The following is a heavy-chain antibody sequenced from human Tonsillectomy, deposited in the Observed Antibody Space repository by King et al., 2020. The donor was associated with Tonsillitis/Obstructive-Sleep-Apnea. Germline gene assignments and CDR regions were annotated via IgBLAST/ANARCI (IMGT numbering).Heavy chain of an antibody. D-gene: IGHD3-22*01. J-gene: IGHJ6*02. CDR3: ARAHYNVSRGYPYYYHGMDV. Sequence: VQLVESGGGVVQPGRSLRLSCAASGFTFSSYAMHWVRQGPGKGLEWAAIISYDGGDKYYADSVKGRLTISRDNSKNTLYLQMNSLRNEDTAVYYCARAHYNVSRGYPYYYHGMDVWGQGTTVTVSS. CDR2: ISYDGGDK. V-gene: IGHV3-30*04. CDR1: GFTFSSYA.